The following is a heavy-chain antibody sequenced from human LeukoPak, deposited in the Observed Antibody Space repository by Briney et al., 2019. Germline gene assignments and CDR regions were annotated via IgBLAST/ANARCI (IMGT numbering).Heavy chain of an antibody. J-gene: IGHJ4*02. CDR2: IYYSGST. D-gene: IGHD2-2*01. V-gene: IGHV4-39*07. CDR1: GGSISSSSYY. Sequence: SETLSLTCTVSGGSISSSSYYWGWIRQPPGKGLEWIGSIYYSGSTYYNPSLKSRVTISVDTSKNQFSLKLSSVTAADTAVYYCARDTLGYCSSTSCYFGTTFDYWGQGTLVTVSS. CDR3: ARDTLGYCSSTSCYFGTTFDY.